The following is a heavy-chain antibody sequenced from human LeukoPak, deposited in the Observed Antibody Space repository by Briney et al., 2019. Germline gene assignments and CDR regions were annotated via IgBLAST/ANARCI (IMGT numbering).Heavy chain of an antibody. CDR2: INHSGST. CDR3: ASGNSGWYRGYYYYGMDV. V-gene: IGHV4-34*01. Sequence: SETLSLTCAVYGGSFSGYYWSWIRQPPGKGLEWIGEINHSGSTNYNPSLKSRVTISVDTSKNQFSLKLSSVTAADTAVYYCASGNSGWYRGYYYYGMDVWGQGTTVTVSS. D-gene: IGHD6-19*01. J-gene: IGHJ6*02. CDR1: GGSFSGYY.